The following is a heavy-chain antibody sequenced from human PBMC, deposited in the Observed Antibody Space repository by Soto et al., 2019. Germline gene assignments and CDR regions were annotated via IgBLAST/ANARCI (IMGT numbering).Heavy chain of an antibody. CDR1: GFTFSSYG. J-gene: IGHJ4*02. CDR3: AKDHYATFTGYYGPDY. Sequence: QVQLVESGGGVVQPGRSLRLSCAASGFTFSSYGIHWVRQAPGKGLEWVAVISYDGSNKYYADSVKGRFTISRDNSKNTLYLQMNSLGAEDTAVYYCAKDHYATFTGYYGPDYWGQGTLVTVSS. V-gene: IGHV3-30*18. D-gene: IGHD3-9*01. CDR2: ISYDGSNK.